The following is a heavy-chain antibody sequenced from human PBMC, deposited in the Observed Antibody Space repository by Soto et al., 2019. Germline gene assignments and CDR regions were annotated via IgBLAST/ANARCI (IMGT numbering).Heavy chain of an antibody. D-gene: IGHD6-19*01. CDR2: IYSGGST. CDR1: GFTVSSNY. CDR3: ARVVDAVAGRGDFDY. J-gene: IGHJ4*02. Sequence: GGSLRLSCAASGFTVSSNYMSWVRQAPGKGLEWVSVIYSGGSTYYADSVKGRFTISRDNSKNTLYLQMNSLRAEDTAVYYCARVVDAVAGRGDFDYWGQGTLVTVSS. V-gene: IGHV3-66*01.